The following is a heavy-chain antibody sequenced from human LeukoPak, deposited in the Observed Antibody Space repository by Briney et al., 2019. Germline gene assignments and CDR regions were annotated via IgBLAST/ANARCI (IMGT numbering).Heavy chain of an antibody. CDR3: AKDYYALLWFGEFNRKYYFDY. J-gene: IGHJ4*02. CDR1: GFTFSSYG. Sequence: QTGGSLRLSCAASGFTFSSYGMHWVRQAPGKGLEWVAFIRYDGSNKYYADSVKGRFTISRDNSKNTLYLQMNSLRAEDTAVYYCAKDYYALLWFGEFNRKYYFDYWGQGTLVTVSS. V-gene: IGHV3-30*02. D-gene: IGHD3-10*01. CDR2: IRYDGSNK.